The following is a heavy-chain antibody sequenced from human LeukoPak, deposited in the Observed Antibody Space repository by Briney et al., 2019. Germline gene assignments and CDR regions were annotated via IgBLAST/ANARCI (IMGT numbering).Heavy chain of an antibody. J-gene: IGHJ6*03. Sequence: SETLSLTCTVSGGSISSYYWSWIRQPPGKGLEWIGYIYYSGSTNYNPSLKSRVTISVDTSKNQFSLKLSSVTAADTAVYYCARLAGVPAVYYYYYMDVWGKGTTVTVSS. V-gene: IGHV4-59*08. CDR2: IYYSGST. D-gene: IGHD2-2*01. CDR1: GGSISSYY. CDR3: ARLAGVPAVYYYYYMDV.